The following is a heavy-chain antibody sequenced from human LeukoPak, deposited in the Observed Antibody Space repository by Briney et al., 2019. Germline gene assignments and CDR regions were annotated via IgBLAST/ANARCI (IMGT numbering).Heavy chain of an antibody. Sequence: SQTLSLTCAVSGGSISSGGYSWSWIRQPPGKGLEWIGYIYHSGSTYYNPSLKSRVTISVDRSKNQSSLKLSSVTAADTAVYYCARVIYYGSGSYSDNWFDPWGQGTLVTVSS. V-gene: IGHV4-30-2*01. D-gene: IGHD3-10*01. CDR3: ARVIYYGSGSYSDNWFDP. CDR2: IYHSGST. J-gene: IGHJ5*02. CDR1: GGSISSGGYS.